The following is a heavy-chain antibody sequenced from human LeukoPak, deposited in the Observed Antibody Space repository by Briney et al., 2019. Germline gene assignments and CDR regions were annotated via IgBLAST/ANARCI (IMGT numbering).Heavy chain of an antibody. V-gene: IGHV4-59*01. D-gene: IGHD6-13*01. CDR1: GGSISSYY. J-gene: IGHJ5*02. Sequence: PSETLSLTCTVSGGSISSYYWSWIRQPPGKGLEWIGYIYYSGGTNYNPSLKSRVTISVDTSKNQFSLKLSSVTAADTAVYYCACLRIAAAGTGWFDPWGQGTLVTVSS. CDR2: IYYSGGT. CDR3: ACLRIAAAGTGWFDP.